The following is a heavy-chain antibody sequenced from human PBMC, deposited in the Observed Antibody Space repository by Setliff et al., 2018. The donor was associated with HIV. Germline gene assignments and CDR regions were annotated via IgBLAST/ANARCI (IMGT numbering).Heavy chain of an antibody. Sequence: SETLSLTCAVSGYSISSGYYWGWIRQPPGKGLEWIGRIFASGNTNYNPSLKSRVTMSVDTSKNQFSLNLNSVTAADTAVYYCARDRTEFVDGGYYPYYFDSWGQGTLVTVS. J-gene: IGHJ4*02. V-gene: IGHV4-38-2*02. D-gene: IGHD3-22*01. CDR3: ARDRTEFVDGGYYPYYFDS. CDR2: IFASGNT. CDR1: GYSISSGYY.